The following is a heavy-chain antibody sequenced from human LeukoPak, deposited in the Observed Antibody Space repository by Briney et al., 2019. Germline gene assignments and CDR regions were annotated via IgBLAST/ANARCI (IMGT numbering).Heavy chain of an antibody. V-gene: IGHV3-23*01. CDR2: ISGSGSST. CDR1: GFTFSSYA. J-gene: IGHJ4*02. D-gene: IGHD6-13*01. CDR3: AKAPTWSSCPDY. Sequence: GGSLRLSCAASGFTFSSYAMSWVRQAPGKGLEWVSAISGSGSSTYYADSVKGRFTISRDNSKNTLYLQMNSLRAEDTAVYYCAKAPTWSSCPDYWGQGTLVTVSS.